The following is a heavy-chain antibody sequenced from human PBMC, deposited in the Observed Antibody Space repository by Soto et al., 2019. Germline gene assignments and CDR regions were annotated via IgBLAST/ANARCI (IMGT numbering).Heavy chain of an antibody. CDR3: ARRGGYYDY. J-gene: IGHJ4*02. V-gene: IGHV1-2*06. Sequence: ASVKVSCQASGYTFPDYYMHWVRQAPGQGLEWMGRINPKTGGANYAQKFQGRVTMTTDTSISTAYMEVSRLTSDDTAVFYCARRGGYYDYWGQGTLVTVSS. CDR2: INPKTGGA. CDR1: GYTFPDYY. D-gene: IGHD3-22*01.